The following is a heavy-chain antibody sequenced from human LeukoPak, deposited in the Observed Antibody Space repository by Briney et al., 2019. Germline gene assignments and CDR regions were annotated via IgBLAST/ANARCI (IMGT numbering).Heavy chain of an antibody. CDR2: MMYRGST. Sequence: SETLSLTCTHSAGSISNYYLSWIRQPPGKGLEWIGYMMYRGSTNYNPSLKSRVTISVDTSKNQFSLKLSSVTAADTAVYFCARGGPSCSTTTCLITWGQGALVTVSS. CDR3: ARGGPSCSTTTCLIT. V-gene: IGHV4-59*08. CDR1: AGSISNYY. J-gene: IGHJ5*02. D-gene: IGHD2-2*01.